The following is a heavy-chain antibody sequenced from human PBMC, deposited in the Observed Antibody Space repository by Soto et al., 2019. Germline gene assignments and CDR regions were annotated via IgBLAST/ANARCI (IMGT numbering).Heavy chain of an antibody. V-gene: IGHV4-59*01. J-gene: IGHJ4*02. Sequence: SETLCLTCAASGGSISSYYWSWIRQPPGKGLEWIGYIYYSGSTNYNPSLKSRVTISVDTSKNQFSLKLSSVTAADTAVYYCARDLDYWGKGTLVTVSS. CDR1: GGSISSYY. CDR3: ARDLDY. CDR2: IYYSGST.